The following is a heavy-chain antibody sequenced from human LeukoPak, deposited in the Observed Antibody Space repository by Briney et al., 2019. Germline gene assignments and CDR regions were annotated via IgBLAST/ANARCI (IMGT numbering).Heavy chain of an antibody. V-gene: IGHV4-39*02. CDR2: INYSGNT. CDR1: GGSISSSSYY. J-gene: IGHJ4*02. D-gene: IGHD2-8*01. CDR3: AKDGRGVDYFDY. Sequence: PSETLSLTCTVSGGSISSSSYYWGWIRQPPGKGLEWIGSINYSGNTYYNPSLKSRVTISVNTSKNQFSLKLSSVTAADTAVYYCAKDGRGVDYFDYWGQGTLVTVSS.